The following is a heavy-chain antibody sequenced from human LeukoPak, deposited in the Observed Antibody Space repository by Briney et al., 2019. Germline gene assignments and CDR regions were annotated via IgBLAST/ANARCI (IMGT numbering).Heavy chain of an antibody. CDR1: GFTFGDYA. J-gene: IGHJ4*02. V-gene: IGHV3-23*01. D-gene: IGHD2-15*01. CDR3: AKDRASCSGGSCYSSFDY. CDR2: ISGSGGST. Sequence: GGSLRLSCTASGFTFGDYAMSWVRQAPGKGLEWVSAISGSGGSTYYADSVKGRFTISRDNSKNTLYLQMNSLRAEDTAVYYCAKDRASCSGGSCYSSFDYWGQGTLVTVSS.